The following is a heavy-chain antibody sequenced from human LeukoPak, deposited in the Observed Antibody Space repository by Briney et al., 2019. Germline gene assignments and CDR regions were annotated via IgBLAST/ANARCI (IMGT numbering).Heavy chain of an antibody. Sequence: PAGGSLRLSCAASGFTVFNYWMSWVRQAPGKGLEWVANINLDGSQKYYVDSLKGRFTISRDNAKNSLYLQMNSLRAEDTAVYYCARDSYDSPAFDIWGQGTMVTVSS. CDR2: INLDGSQK. CDR3: ARDSYDSPAFDI. J-gene: IGHJ3*02. D-gene: IGHD3-22*01. CDR1: GFTVFNYW. V-gene: IGHV3-7*01.